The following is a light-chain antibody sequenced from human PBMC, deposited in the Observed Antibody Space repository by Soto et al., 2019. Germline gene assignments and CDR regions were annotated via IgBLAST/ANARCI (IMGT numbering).Light chain of an antibody. CDR2: EVS. V-gene: IGLV2-14*01. CDR3: SSYTSSSTQV. J-gene: IGLJ1*01. CDR1: SSDVGGYNY. Sequence: QSALTQPASVSGSPGQSITISCTGTSSDVGGYNYVSWYQQHPGKAPKLMIFEVSNRPSGVSNRFSGSKSGNTASLTISGRQAEHEADYYCSSYTSSSTQVFGTGTKLTVL.